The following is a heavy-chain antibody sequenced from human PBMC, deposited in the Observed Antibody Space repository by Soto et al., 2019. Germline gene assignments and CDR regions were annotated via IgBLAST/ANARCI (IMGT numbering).Heavy chain of an antibody. Sequence: QAQRVQSGAEVKKPGSSVKVSCKASGGTFSSYAISWVRQAPGQGLEWMGGIIPIFGTANYAQKFQGRVTITADESTSTAYMELSSLRSEDTAVYYCASYYYDSSGYFPFDYWGQGTLVTVSS. CDR3: ASYYYDSSGYFPFDY. D-gene: IGHD3-22*01. CDR2: IIPIFGTA. J-gene: IGHJ4*02. CDR1: GGTFSSYA. V-gene: IGHV1-69*01.